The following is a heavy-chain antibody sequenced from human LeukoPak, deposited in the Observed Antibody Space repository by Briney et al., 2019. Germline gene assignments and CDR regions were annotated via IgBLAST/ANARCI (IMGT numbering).Heavy chain of an antibody. CDR2: IYYSGST. CDR3: ARHYSSSWMNYYYGMDV. J-gene: IGHJ6*02. Sequence: SETLSLTCTVSGGSISSYYWSWIRQPPGKGLEWIGYIYYSGSTNYNPSLKSRVTISVGTSKNQFSLKLSSVTAADTAVYYCARHYSSSWMNYYYGMDVWGQGTTVTVSS. V-gene: IGHV4-59*08. D-gene: IGHD6-13*01. CDR1: GGSISSYY.